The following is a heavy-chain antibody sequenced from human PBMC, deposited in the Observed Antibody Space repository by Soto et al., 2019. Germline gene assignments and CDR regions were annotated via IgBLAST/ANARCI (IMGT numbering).Heavy chain of an antibody. Sequence: APVKGSRKASGYTFSSYGINCVRQAPGLVLEWMGWISAYNGNTNYAQKLQGRVTMTTDTSMSTAYMELRSLRSDDTAVYYCARDGSVAGTYYYYMDVWGKGTTVTVSS. V-gene: IGHV1-18*01. CDR3: ARDGSVAGTYYYYMDV. D-gene: IGHD6-19*01. CDR2: ISAYNGNT. CDR1: GYTFSSYG. J-gene: IGHJ6*03.